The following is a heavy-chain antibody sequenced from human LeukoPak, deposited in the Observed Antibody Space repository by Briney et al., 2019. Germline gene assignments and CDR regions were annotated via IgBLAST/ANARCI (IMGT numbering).Heavy chain of an antibody. Sequence: ASVKVSCKASGYTFTSYGISWVRQAPGQGLEWMGWISAYNGNTNYAQKLQGRVTMTTDTSTSTAYMELRSLRSDDTAVYYCARRRVVAATYDAFDTWGQGTMVTVSS. CDR3: ARRRVVAATYDAFDT. D-gene: IGHD2-15*01. V-gene: IGHV1-18*01. CDR2: ISAYNGNT. CDR1: GYTFTSYG. J-gene: IGHJ3*02.